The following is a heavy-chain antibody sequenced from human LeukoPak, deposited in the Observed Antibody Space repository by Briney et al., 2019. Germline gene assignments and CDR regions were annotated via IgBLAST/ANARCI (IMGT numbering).Heavy chain of an antibody. Sequence: PSETLSLTCTASGGSISSYYWSWIRQPPGKGLEWIGYIYYSGSTNYNPSLKSRVTISVDTSKNQFSLKLSSVTAADTAVYYCARVTGYSYEYYYYYMDVWGKGTTVTISS. D-gene: IGHD5-18*01. CDR1: GGSISSYY. V-gene: IGHV4-59*01. CDR3: ARVTGYSYEYYYYYMDV. J-gene: IGHJ6*03. CDR2: IYYSGST.